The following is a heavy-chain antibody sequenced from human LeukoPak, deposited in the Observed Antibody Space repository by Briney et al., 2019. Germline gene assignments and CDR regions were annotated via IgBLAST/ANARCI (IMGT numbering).Heavy chain of an antibody. CDR3: ARNPDLDYYDSSGYVDY. Sequence: GGSLRLSCAASGFTFSSYGMHWVRQAPGKGLEWVAFIRYDGSNKYYADSVKGRFTISRDNSKNTLYLQMNSLRAEDTAVYYCARNPDLDYYDSSGYVDYWGQGTLVTVSS. D-gene: IGHD3-22*01. CDR2: IRYDGSNK. V-gene: IGHV3-30*02. J-gene: IGHJ4*02. CDR1: GFTFSSYG.